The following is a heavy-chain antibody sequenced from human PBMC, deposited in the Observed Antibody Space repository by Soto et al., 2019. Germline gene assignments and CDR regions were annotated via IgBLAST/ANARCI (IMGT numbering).Heavy chain of an antibody. CDR1: GFSLSTSGVG. J-gene: IGHJ6*03. CDR3: AHSLGALLGYCSGGSCYHTYYYYMDV. Sequence: SCPTLVKPTQTLTLTCTFSGFSLSTSGVGVGWIRQPPGKALEWLALIFWDDDKRYSPSLKSRLTITKDTSKNQVVLTMTNMDPVDTATYYCAHSLGALLGYCSGGSCYHTYYYYMDVWGKGTTVTVSS. V-gene: IGHV2-5*02. CDR2: IFWDDDK. D-gene: IGHD2-15*01.